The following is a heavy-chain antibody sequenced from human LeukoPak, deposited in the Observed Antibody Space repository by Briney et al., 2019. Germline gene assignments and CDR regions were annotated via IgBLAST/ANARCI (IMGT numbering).Heavy chain of an antibody. V-gene: IGHV4-34*01. CDR3: ATIQRDHAFDI. CDR2: INQSGST. J-gene: IGHJ3*02. D-gene: IGHD6-25*01. CDR1: GGSFSGYY. Sequence: PSETLSLTCAVYGGSFSGYYWIWIRQPPGKGLEWIGEINQSGSTNYHPSLKSRVTISVDTSKNQFSLKLYSVTAADTAVYYCATIQRDHAFDIWGQGTMVTVSS.